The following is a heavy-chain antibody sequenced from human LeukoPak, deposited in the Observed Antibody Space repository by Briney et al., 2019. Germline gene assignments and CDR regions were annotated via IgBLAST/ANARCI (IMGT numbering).Heavy chain of an antibody. V-gene: IGHV4-34*01. CDR2: INHSGST. CDR1: GGSFSDYY. J-gene: IGHJ6*04. CDR3: ARGRPPRQQLASVGYYYYGMDV. D-gene: IGHD6-13*01. Sequence: PSETLSLTCAVYGGSFSDYYWSWIRQPPGKGLEWIGEINHSGSTNYNPSLKSRVTISVDTSKNQFSLKLSSVTAADTAVYYCARGRPPRQQLASVGYYYYGMDVWGKGTTVTVSS.